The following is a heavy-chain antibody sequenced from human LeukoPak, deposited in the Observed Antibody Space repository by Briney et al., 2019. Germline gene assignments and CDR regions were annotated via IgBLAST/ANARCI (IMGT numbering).Heavy chain of an antibody. J-gene: IGHJ5*02. CDR1: GYTFTGYY. CDR2: INPNSGGT. CDR3: ARDYYDSSGYSRFDP. Sequence: GASVKLSCKASGYTFTGYYMHWVRQAPGQGLEWMWWINPNSGGTDYAQKFQGRVTMTRDTSISTAYMEVSRLRSDDTAVYYCARDYYDSSGYSRFDPWGQGTLVIVSS. V-gene: IGHV1-2*02. D-gene: IGHD3-22*01.